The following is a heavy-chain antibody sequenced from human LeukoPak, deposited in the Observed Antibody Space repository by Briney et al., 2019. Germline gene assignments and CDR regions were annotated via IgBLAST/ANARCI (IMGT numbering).Heavy chain of an antibody. CDR1: GFTFSSYG. Sequence: SGGSLRLSCAASGFTFSSYGMHWVRQAPGKGLEWVAFIQYDGSNKYYADSVKGRFTISRDNSKNTLYLQMNSLRAEDTAVYYCAKDTTVTNNFDYWGQGTLVTVSS. D-gene: IGHD4-17*01. CDR3: AKDTTVTNNFDY. V-gene: IGHV3-30*02. CDR2: IQYDGSNK. J-gene: IGHJ4*02.